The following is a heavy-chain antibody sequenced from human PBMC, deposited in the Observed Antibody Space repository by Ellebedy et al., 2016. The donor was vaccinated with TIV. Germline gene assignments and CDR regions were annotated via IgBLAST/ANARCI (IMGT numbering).Heavy chain of an antibody. CDR2: IYHSGST. V-gene: IGHV4-39*07. CDR1: GGSISSSSYY. CDR3: ARVVHSYGFWFDP. Sequence: SETLSLTXTVSGGSISSSSYYWGWIRQPPGKGLEWIGSIYHSGSTYYNSSLKSRVTISVDTSKNQFSLKLNSVTAADTAVYYCARVVHSYGFWFDPWGQGTLVTVSS. J-gene: IGHJ5*02. D-gene: IGHD5-18*01.